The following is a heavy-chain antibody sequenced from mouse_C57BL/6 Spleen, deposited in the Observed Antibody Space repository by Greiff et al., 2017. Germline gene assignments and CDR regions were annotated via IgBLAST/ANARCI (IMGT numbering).Heavy chain of an antibody. V-gene: IGHV1-82*01. CDR1: GYAFSSSW. J-gene: IGHJ1*03. CDR3: ARSYGSSHWYFDV. Sequence: QVQLQQSGPELVKPGASVKISCKASGYAFSSSWMNWVKQRPGKGLEWIGRIYPGDGDTNYNGKFKGKATLTADKSSSTAYMQLSSLTSEDSAVYVCARSYGSSHWYFDVWGTGTTVTFSS. D-gene: IGHD1-1*01. CDR2: IYPGDGDT.